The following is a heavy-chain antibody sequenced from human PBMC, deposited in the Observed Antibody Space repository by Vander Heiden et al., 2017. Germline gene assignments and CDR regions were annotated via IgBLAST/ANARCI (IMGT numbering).Heavy chain of an antibody. V-gene: IGHV4-59*01. J-gene: IGHJ3*02. D-gene: IGHD3-22*01. CDR3: ARDDSSGPAAFDI. Sequence: QVQLQESGPGLVKPSETLSLTSTVSGGCISSYYWSWIRQPPGKGLEWIGYIYYSGSTNYNPSLKSRVTISVDTSKNQFSLKLSSVTAADTAVYYCARDDSSGPAAFDIWGQGTMVTVSS. CDR1: GGCISSYY. CDR2: IYYSGST.